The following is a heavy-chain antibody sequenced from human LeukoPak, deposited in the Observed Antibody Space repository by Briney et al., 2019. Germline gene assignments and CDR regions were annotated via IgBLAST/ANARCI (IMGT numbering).Heavy chain of an antibody. CDR1: GFAFSFYA. Sequence: GGSLRLSCAASGFAFSFYAMSWLRQPPGKGLEWVSTISANSGTTSYAASVRGRFTISRDNLGNSVYLHMNSLRAEDTAVYYCARVLGLVGDGYDYWGYFDLWGQGTLVTVSS. D-gene: IGHD5-24*01. V-gene: IGHV3-23*01. CDR3: ARVLGLVGDGYDYWGYFDL. CDR2: ISANSGTT. J-gene: IGHJ4*02.